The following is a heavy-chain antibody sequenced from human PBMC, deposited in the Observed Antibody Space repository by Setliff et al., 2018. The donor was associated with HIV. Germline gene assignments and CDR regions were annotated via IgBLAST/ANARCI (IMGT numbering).Heavy chain of an antibody. V-gene: IGHV4-39*01. CDR3: ARVPVAGANWFDP. CDR2: VSQSGST. D-gene: IGHD2-21*01. CDR1: GVSINRTDHY. J-gene: IGHJ5*02. Sequence: SETLSLTCSVSGVSINRTDHYWGWIRQSPGKRLEWIGSVSQSGSTYYNPSLKSRITISVYRSKNLFSLKLISVTAADQGVYYCARVPVAGANWFDPWGLGTLVTVSS.